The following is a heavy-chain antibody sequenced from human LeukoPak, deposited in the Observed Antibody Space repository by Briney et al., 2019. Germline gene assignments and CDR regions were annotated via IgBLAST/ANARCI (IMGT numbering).Heavy chain of an antibody. CDR1: GGSISSYY. CDR2: IYYSGST. J-gene: IGHJ4*02. V-gene: IGHV4-59*01. CDR3: ARGGTTVKY. Sequence: ASETLSLTCTASGGSISSYYWSWIRQPPGKGLEWIGYIYYSGSTNYNPSLKSRVTISVDTSKNQFSLKLSSVTAADTAVYYCARGGTTVKYWGQGTLVTVSS. D-gene: IGHD4-17*01.